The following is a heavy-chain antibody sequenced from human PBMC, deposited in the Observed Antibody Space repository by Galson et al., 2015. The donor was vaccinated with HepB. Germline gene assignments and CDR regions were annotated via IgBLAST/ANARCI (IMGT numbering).Heavy chain of an antibody. CDR1: GFTFSSYS. D-gene: IGHD6-13*01. CDR2: ISSSSSTI. CDR3: ASAAGTGYYYYYYGMDV. V-gene: IGHV3-48*01. Sequence: SLRLSCAASGFTFSSYSMNWVRQAPGKGLERVSYISSSSSTIYYADSVKGRFTISRDNAKNSLYLQMNSLRAEDTAVYYCASAAGTGYYYYYYGMDVWGQGTTVTVSS. J-gene: IGHJ6*02.